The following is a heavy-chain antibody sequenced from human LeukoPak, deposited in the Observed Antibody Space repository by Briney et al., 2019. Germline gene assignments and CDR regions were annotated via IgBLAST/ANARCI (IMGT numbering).Heavy chain of an antibody. CDR1: GFTFSSYA. V-gene: IGHV3-64D*06. D-gene: IGHD2-15*01. J-gene: IGHJ5*02. CDR3: AKGQWGYCSGGSCYWFDP. CDR2: ISSNGGST. Sequence: GGSLRLSCSASGFTFSSYAMHWVRQAPGKGLEYVSAISSNGGSTYYADSVKGRFTISRDNSKNTLYLQMSSLRAEDTAVYYCAKGQWGYCSGGSCYWFDPWGQGTLVTVSS.